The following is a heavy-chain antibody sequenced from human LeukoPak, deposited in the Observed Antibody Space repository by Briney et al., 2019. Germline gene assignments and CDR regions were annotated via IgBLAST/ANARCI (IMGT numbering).Heavy chain of an antibody. Sequence: SETLSLTCAVYGGSFSGYYWNLIRQPPGKGLEWIGEINHSGSTKYNPSLKSRVNISIDTSKNQFSLKLSSVTAADTAVCYCAGSTDYGGNFFDYWGQGTLVTVSS. CDR1: GGSFSGYY. D-gene: IGHD4-23*01. V-gene: IGHV4-34*01. CDR3: AGSTDYGGNFFDY. CDR2: INHSGST. J-gene: IGHJ4*02.